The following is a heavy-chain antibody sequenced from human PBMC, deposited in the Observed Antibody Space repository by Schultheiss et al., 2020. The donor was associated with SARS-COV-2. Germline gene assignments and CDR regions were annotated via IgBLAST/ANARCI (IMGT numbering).Heavy chain of an antibody. CDR2: IKSKTDGGTT. D-gene: IGHD3-16*02. V-gene: IGHV3-15*01. J-gene: IGHJ4*02. CDR3: TTDRIYDYIWGSYRYDDY. CDR1: GFTFSSYS. Sequence: GGSLRLSCSASGFTFSSYSMNWVRQAPGKGLEWVGRIKSKTDGGTTDYAAPVKGRFTISRDDSKNTLYLQMNSLKTEDTAVYYCTTDRIYDYIWGSYRYDDYWGQGTLVTVSS.